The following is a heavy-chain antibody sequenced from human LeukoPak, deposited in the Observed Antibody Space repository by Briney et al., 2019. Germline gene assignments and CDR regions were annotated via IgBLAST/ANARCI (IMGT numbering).Heavy chain of an antibody. V-gene: IGHV5-51*01. CDR3: AIPATVFGVVNVFDI. CDR1: GFSFPSYW. J-gene: IGHJ3*02. CDR2: MYPGDSNV. Sequence: GESLKISCKASGFSFPSYWIGWVRQMPGKGLEWMGIMYPGDSNVRYSPSFRGQVTISADKSINTAFLQWNSLKASDTAMYYCAIPATVFGVVNVFDIWGQGTMVFVSS. D-gene: IGHD3-3*01.